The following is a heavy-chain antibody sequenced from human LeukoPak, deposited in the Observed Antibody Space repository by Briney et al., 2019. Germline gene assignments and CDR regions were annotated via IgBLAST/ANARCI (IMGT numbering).Heavy chain of an antibody. CDR3: ARDLELSAVYYFDS. CDR2: ISSGSEK. Sequence: QPGGSLRLSCEAPGFTFSIFPMHWVRQAPGKGLEWVALISSGSEKYYADSVKGRFTISRDNSKNMLYLQMNSLRADDTAVYYCARDLELSAVYYFDSWGQGTLVIVSS. D-gene: IGHD3-3*01. J-gene: IGHJ4*02. V-gene: IGHV3-30*04. CDR1: GFTFSIFP.